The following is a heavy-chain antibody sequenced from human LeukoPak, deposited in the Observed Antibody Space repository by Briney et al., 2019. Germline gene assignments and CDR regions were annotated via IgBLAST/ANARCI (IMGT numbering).Heavy chain of an antibody. D-gene: IGHD1-26*01. CDR3: ARTSGSYYGSAEYFQH. CDR1: GFTFSSYS. J-gene: IGHJ1*01. Sequence: PGGSLRLSCAASGFTFSSYSMNWVRQAPGKGLEWVSYISSSSSTIYYADSVKGRFTISRDNAKNSLYLQMNSLRAEDTAVYYCARTSGSYYGSAEYFQHWLQRTQVAVPS. V-gene: IGHV3-48*01. CDR2: ISSSSSTI.